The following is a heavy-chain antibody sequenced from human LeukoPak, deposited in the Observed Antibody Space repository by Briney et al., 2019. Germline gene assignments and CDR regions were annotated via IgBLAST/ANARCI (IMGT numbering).Heavy chain of an antibody. CDR3: ARAGGFFSPFGY. Sequence: SETLSLTCTVSGGSISSGDYYWSWIRQPPGKGLEWIGYIYYSGSTYYNPSLKSRVTISVDTSKHQFSLKLSSVTAADTAVYYCARAGGFFSPFGYWGQGTLVTVSS. CDR1: GGSISSGDYY. D-gene: IGHD3-16*01. V-gene: IGHV4-30-4*01. J-gene: IGHJ4*02. CDR2: IYYSGST.